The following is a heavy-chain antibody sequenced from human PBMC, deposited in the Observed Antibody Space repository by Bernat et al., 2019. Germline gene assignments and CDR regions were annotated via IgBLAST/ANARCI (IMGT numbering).Heavy chain of an antibody. D-gene: IGHD6-13*01. CDR1: GFTFSSYS. CDR2: ISSSSSYI. J-gene: IGHJ4*02. V-gene: IGHV3-21*01. CDR3: ARNKLAAAGKVSDY. Sequence: EVQLVESGGGLVKPGGSLRLSCAASGFTFSSYSMNWVHQAPGKGLEWVSSISSSSSYIYYADSVKGRFTISRDNAKNSLYLQMNSLRAEDTAVYYCARNKLAAAGKVSDYWGQGTLVTVSS.